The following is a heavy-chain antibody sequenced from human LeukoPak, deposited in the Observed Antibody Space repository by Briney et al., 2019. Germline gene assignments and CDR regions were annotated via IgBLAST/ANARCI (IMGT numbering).Heavy chain of an antibody. CDR2: IYHSGST. Sequence: SETLSLTCTVSGGSISSGGYYWSWNRQSPGKGLEWIGSIYHSGSTYYNPSLKSRVTISVDTSNNQFSLNLSSVTAADTAVYYCARSPRGFYDSSGHDYWGQGTLVTVSS. CDR3: ARSPRGFYDSSGHDY. CDR1: GGSISSGGYY. J-gene: IGHJ4*02. V-gene: IGHV4-39*01. D-gene: IGHD3-22*01.